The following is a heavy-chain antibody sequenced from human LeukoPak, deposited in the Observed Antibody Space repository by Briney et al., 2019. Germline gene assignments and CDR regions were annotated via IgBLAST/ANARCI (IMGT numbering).Heavy chain of an antibody. CDR2: IRGSGGST. D-gene: IGHD1-26*01. Sequence: RTGGSLTLSFAPSGFTSSSNALAMSWVRQARGRGRLWVSVIRGSGGSTYYAYVVKGRCTISRDNSKSTLILQMNSLRVEDTALYYWTKRVKYGGTWDHFADWGQGTLVTVSS. CDR1: GFTSSSNA. CDR3: TKRVKYGGTWDHFAD. V-gene: IGHV3-23*01. J-gene: IGHJ4*02.